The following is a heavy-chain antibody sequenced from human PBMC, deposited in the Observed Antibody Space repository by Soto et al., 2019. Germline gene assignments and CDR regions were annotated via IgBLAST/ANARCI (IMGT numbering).Heavy chain of an antibody. CDR3: TREASTWGFAFDL. V-gene: IGHV3-23*01. J-gene: IGHJ3*01. D-gene: IGHD3-16*01. CDR2: IFGSGAPT. CDR1: GYTFSNYA. Sequence: GGSLRLSCAASGYTFSNYAMSWVRQAPGKGLQRVSTIFGSGAPTHYADSVKGRFAISRDNSNNTLFLQMNSLKDEDTAVYYCTREASTWGFAFDLWGQGTRVTVSS.